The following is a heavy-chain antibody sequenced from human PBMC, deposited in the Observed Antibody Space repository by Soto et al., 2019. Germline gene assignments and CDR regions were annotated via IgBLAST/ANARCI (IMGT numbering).Heavy chain of an antibody. V-gene: IGHV1-69*12. J-gene: IGHJ6*02. D-gene: IGHD3-10*01. Sequence: QVQLVQSGAEVKKPGSSVKVSCMASGGTFSSYAISWVRQAPGQGLEWMGGIIPIFGTANYAQKFQGRVTITADESTSTAYMELSSLRSEDTAVYYCAREGGSGNYRYYAMDVWGQGTTVTVSS. CDR2: IIPIFGTA. CDR1: GGTFSSYA. CDR3: AREGGSGNYRYYAMDV.